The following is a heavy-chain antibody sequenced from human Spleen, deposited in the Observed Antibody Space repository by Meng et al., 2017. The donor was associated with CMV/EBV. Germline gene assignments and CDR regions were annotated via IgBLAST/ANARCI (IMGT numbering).Heavy chain of an antibody. D-gene: IGHD5-24*01. Sequence: FSSYTISFVRTAPGQGLEWMGRIIPILGIANYAQKFQGRVTITADKSTSTAYMELSSLRSEDTAVYYCARDRGEMAPYYYYSYGMDVWGQGTTVTVSS. V-gene: IGHV1-69*04. CDR1: FSSYT. J-gene: IGHJ6*02. CDR3: ARDRGEMAPYYYYSYGMDV. CDR2: IIPILGIA.